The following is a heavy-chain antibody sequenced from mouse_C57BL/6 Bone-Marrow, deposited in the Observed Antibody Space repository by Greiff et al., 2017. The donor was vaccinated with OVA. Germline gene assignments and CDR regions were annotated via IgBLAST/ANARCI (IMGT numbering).Heavy chain of an antibody. CDR1: GYAFTNYL. J-gene: IGHJ2*01. V-gene: IGHV1-54*01. CDR3: ARSYSLFDY. Sequence: QVQLQQSGAELVRPGTSVKVSCKASGYAFTNYLIEWVKQRPGQGLEWIGVINPGSGGTNYNEKFKGKATLTADKSSSTAYMQLSSLTSEDSAVYFCARSYSLFDYWGQGTTLTVSS. CDR2: INPGSGGT. D-gene: IGHD2-12*01.